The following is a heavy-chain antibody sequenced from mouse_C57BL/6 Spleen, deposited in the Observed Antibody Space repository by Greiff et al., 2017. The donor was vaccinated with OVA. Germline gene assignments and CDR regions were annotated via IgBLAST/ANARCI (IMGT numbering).Heavy chain of an antibody. CDR3: ASHYDGCAY. CDR1: GYTFTSYW. V-gene: IGHV1-50*01. D-gene: IGHD2-4*01. J-gene: IGHJ3*01. Sequence: QVQLQQPGAELVKPGASVKLSCKASGYTFTSYWMQWVKQRPGQGLEWIGEIDPSDSYTNYNQKFKGKATLTVDTSSSTAYMQRSSLTSEDSAVYYCASHYDGCAYWGQGTLVTVSA. CDR2: IDPSDSYT.